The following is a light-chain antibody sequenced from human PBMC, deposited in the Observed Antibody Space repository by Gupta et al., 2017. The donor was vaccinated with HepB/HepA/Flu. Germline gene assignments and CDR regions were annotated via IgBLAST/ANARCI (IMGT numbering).Light chain of an antibody. J-gene: IGLJ1*01. CDR1: TNDIGLYDY. Sequence: QSGLPQSRSVSASPGQSVTISCTGTTNDIGLYDYISWYPQRPGEVPRLILYDVSKRPTGISERFSGSKSGNAASLTISALQPDDEGDYFCCSYAGNNIHVFGSGTAVTVL. V-gene: IGLV2-11*01. CDR3: CSYAGNNIHV. CDR2: DVS.